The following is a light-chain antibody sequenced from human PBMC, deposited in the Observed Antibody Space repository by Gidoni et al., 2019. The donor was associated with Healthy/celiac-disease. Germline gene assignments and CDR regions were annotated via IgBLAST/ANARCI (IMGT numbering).Light chain of an antibody. CDR2: GAS. V-gene: IGKV3-20*01. Sequence: IVLTQSPGTLSLSPAERATLSCRASQSVSSSYVAWYQQKPGQAPRLLIYGASSRATGIPDRFSGSGSGTDFTLTISRLEPEDFAVYYCQQYGSSPRTFGQGTKVEIK. CDR1: QSVSSSY. CDR3: QQYGSSPRT. J-gene: IGKJ1*01.